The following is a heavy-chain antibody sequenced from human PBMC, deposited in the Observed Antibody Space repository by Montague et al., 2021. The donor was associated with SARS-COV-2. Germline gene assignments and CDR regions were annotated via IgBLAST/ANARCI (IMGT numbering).Heavy chain of an antibody. CDR1: GFTFSSYN. D-gene: IGHD6-19*01. Sequence: SLRLSCAASGFTFSSYNMNWVRQAPGKGLEWVSSISSSSSYIYYADSVKGRFTISRDNAKNSLYLQMNSLRAEDTAVYYCARNLGSGWAFFDYWGQGTLVTVSS. CDR3: ARNLGSGWAFFDY. J-gene: IGHJ4*02. CDR2: ISSSSSYI. V-gene: IGHV3-21*01.